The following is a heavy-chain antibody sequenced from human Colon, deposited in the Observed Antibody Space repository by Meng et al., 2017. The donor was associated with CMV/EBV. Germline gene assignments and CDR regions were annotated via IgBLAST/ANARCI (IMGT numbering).Heavy chain of an antibody. CDR1: GFMFVAHG. D-gene: IGHD2-2*02. Sequence: GESLKISCKASGFMFVAHGVHWVRQAPGKGLEWVAFIRYDGSNKYYADSVKGRFTISRDNSKNTLYLQMNSLRAEDTAVYYCAKERYCSSTSCYRGEFDYWGQGTLVTVSS. CDR3: AKERYCSSTSCYRGEFDY. J-gene: IGHJ4*02. V-gene: IGHV3-30*02. CDR2: IRYDGSNK.